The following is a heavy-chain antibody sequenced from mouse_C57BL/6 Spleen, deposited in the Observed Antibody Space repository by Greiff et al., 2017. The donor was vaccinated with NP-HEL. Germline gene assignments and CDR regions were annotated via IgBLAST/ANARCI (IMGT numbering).Heavy chain of an antibody. V-gene: IGHV2-2*01. J-gene: IGHJ4*01. D-gene: IGHD2-4*01. CDR1: GFSLTSYG. Sequence: VKLVESGPGLVQPSQSLSITCTVSGFSLTSYGVHWVRQSPGKGLEWLGVIWSGGSTDYNAAFISRLSISKDNSKSQVFFKMNSLQADDTAIYYCARNGGLRRVYYYAMDYWGQGTSVTVSS. CDR2: IWSGGST. CDR3: ARNGGLRRVYYYAMDY.